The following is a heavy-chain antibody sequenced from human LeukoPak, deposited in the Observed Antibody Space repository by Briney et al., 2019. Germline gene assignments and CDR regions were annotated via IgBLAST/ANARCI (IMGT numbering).Heavy chain of an antibody. Sequence: SETLSLTCTVSGGSISSGSYYWSWIRQPAGKGLEWIGRIYTSGSTNYNPSLKSRVTISVDTSKNQFSLKLSPVTAADTAVYYCARVPPVAYYDFLYYYYMDVWGKGTTVTVSS. CDR2: IYTSGST. D-gene: IGHD3-3*01. J-gene: IGHJ6*03. CDR3: ARVPPVAYYDFLYYYYMDV. CDR1: GGSISSGSYY. V-gene: IGHV4-61*02.